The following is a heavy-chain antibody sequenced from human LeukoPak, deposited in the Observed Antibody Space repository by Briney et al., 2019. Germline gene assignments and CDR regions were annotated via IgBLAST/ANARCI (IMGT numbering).Heavy chain of an antibody. D-gene: IGHD3-16*02. CDR3: TRSSSYGLDV. CDR2: IRSKDYGGTT. V-gene: IGHV3-49*04. Sequence: GRSLRLSSTASGFTSGDYARNWVRPAPGNGLERVGFIRSKDYGGTTDYATSLRGRFTVSRDDSKSTAYLQMNSLKPEDTAVYYCTRSSSYGLDVWGQGTTVTVSS. J-gene: IGHJ6*02. CDR1: GFTSGDYA.